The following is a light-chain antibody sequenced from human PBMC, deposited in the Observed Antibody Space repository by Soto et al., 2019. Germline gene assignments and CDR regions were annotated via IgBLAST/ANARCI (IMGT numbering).Light chain of an antibody. CDR2: DAS. V-gene: IGKV1-33*01. CDR3: QHYDNLPL. J-gene: IGKJ4*01. CDR1: QDISNY. Sequence: DIQMTQSPSSLSASVGDRVTITCQATQDISNYLNWYQQKPGEAPKLLIYDASNLETGVPSRFSGGGSGTDFTFTISSLQPEDSAKYYCQHYDNLPLFGGGTKVDIK.